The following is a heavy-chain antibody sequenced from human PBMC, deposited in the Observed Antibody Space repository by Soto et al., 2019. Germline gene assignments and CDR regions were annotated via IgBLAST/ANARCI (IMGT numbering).Heavy chain of an antibody. CDR2: ISAYSGNT. CDR3: ARDSPPADY. J-gene: IGHJ4*02. V-gene: IGHV1-18*01. Sequence: QVQLVQSGAEVKKPGASVKVSCKASGYTFSSYAITWVRQAPGQGLEWMAWISAYSGNTNYAQKFQGRVTMTTDTSTNTAYMELRSLSPDDTAVYYCARDSPPADYWGQGTLVTVSS. CDR1: GYTFSSYA.